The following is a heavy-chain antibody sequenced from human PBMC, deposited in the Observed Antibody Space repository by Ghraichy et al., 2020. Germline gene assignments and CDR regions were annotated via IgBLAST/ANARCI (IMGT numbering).Heavy chain of an antibody. J-gene: IGHJ6*02. D-gene: IGHD1-26*01. Sequence: SVKVSCKASGGTFSSYAISWVRQAPGQGLEWMGGIIPIFGTANYAQKFQGRVTITADESTSTAYMELSSLRSEDTAVYYCARSEEGYSGSYYVRYGMDVWGQGTTVTVSS. CDR3: ARSEEGYSGSYYVRYGMDV. V-gene: IGHV1-69*13. CDR2: IIPIFGTA. CDR1: GGTFSSYA.